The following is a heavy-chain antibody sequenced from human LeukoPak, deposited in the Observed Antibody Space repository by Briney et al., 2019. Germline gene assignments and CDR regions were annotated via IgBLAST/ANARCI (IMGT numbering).Heavy chain of an antibody. D-gene: IGHD4-23*01. CDR3: ARANDGRRYFDY. J-gene: IGHJ4*02. CDR2: IYHSGT. Sequence: SGTLSLTCAVSGGSITSHYWSWIRQPPGKGLEWIGYIYHSGTNYNPSLERRVSISEDSSKNHFSLNLRSVTAADTAVYYCARANDGRRYFDYWGQGTPVTVSS. V-gene: IGHV4-59*11. CDR1: GGSITSHY.